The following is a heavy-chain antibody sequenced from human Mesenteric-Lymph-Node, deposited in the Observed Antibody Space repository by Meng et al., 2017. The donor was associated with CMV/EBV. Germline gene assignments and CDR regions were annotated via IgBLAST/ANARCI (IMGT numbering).Heavy chain of an antibody. V-gene: IGHV3-20*04. CDR2: IKWNGDTT. Sequence: GRPLRLSCAASGFTFDGYVMSWVRQGPGKGLEWVSGIKWNGDTTGYADSVRGRFTISRDNAKNSLYLQMNSLRAEDTALYYCARVYSGYDHFDYWGQGTLVTVSS. J-gene: IGHJ4*02. CDR1: GFTFDGYV. CDR3: ARVYSGYDHFDY. D-gene: IGHD5-12*01.